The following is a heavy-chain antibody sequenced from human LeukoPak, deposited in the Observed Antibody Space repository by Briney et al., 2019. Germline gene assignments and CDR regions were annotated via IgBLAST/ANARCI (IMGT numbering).Heavy chain of an antibody. J-gene: IGHJ5*02. CDR2: IYYSGST. D-gene: IGHD3-10*01. Sequence: SQTLSLTCTVSGGSISSGDYYWSWIRQPPGKGLEWIGYIYYSGSTYYNPSLKSRVTISVDTSKNQFSLKLSSVTAADTAVYYCARGAIRWFGELLGWFDPWGQGTLVTVSS. CDR1: GGSISSGDYY. V-gene: IGHV4-30-4*01. CDR3: ARGAIRWFGELLGWFDP.